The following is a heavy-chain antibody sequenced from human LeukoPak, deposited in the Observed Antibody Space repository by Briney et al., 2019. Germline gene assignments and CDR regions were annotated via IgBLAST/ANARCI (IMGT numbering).Heavy chain of an antibody. Sequence: SVKVSCKASGGTFSSYAISWVRQAPGQGLEWMGGIIPISGTANYAQKFQGRVTITADESTSTAYMELSSLRSEDTAVYYCAREDYGDYYFDYWGQGTLVTVSS. J-gene: IGHJ4*02. V-gene: IGHV1-69*01. CDR1: GGTFSSYA. CDR3: AREDYGDYYFDY. CDR2: IIPISGTA. D-gene: IGHD4-17*01.